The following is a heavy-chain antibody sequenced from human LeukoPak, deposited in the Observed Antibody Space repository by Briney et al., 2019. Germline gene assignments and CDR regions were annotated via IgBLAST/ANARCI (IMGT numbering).Heavy chain of an antibody. D-gene: IGHD3-22*01. V-gene: IGHV3-11*01. Sequence: GGSLRLSCAASGFTFSDYYMSWIRQAPGKGLEWVSYISSSGSTIYYADSVKGRFTISRDNAKNSLYLQMNSLRAEDTAVYYCARLSHYYDSSGYPDYWGQGTLVTVSS. CDR3: ARLSHYYDSSGYPDY. CDR2: ISSSGSTI. CDR1: GFTFSDYY. J-gene: IGHJ4*02.